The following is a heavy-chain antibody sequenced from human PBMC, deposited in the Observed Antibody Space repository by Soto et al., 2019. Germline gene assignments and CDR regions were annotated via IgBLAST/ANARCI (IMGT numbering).Heavy chain of an antibody. CDR1: GNTFTYRY. D-gene: IGHD1-26*01. V-gene: IGHV1-45*02. CDR2: ITPFSGDV. Sequence: QMQLVQSGAEVKKTGSTVTVSCKALGNTFTYRYLHWVRQAPGQALEWMGWITPFSGDVHYAHKFQERVTITRDRSINTAYXRXXXXXXXXXXXXXXXXXXXXXXPFTWELPDHWGQGTLVTVSS. CDR3: XXXXXXXXPFTWELPDH. J-gene: IGHJ4*02.